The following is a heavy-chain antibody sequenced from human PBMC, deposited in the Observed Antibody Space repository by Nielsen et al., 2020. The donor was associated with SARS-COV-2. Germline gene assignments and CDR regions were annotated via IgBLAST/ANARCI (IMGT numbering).Heavy chain of an antibody. D-gene: IGHD2-21*02. J-gene: IGHJ5*02. CDR3: ARDLTLGAYWFDP. CDR1: GFTLSSHG. Sequence: GESLKISCEASGFTLSSHGMHWVRQPPGKGLEWVAHMWYHGGDENYADSVRGRFTISRDLSKNTVYLQMSSLRVEDTAVYYCARDLTLGAYWFDPWSQGTLVTVSS. V-gene: IGHV3-33*01. CDR2: MWYHGGDE.